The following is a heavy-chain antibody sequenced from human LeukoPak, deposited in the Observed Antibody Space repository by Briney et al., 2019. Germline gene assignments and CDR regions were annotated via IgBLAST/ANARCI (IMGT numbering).Heavy chain of an antibody. Sequence: GAPVKVSCKASGYTFTGYYMHWVRQAPGQGLEWMGRINPNSGGTNYAQKFQGRVTMTRDTSISTAYMELSRLRSDDTAVYYCARAEYYYDSSGYENWGQGTLVTVSS. CDR3: ARAEYYYDSSGYEN. V-gene: IGHV1-2*06. CDR1: GYTFTGYY. J-gene: IGHJ4*02. D-gene: IGHD3-22*01. CDR2: INPNSGGT.